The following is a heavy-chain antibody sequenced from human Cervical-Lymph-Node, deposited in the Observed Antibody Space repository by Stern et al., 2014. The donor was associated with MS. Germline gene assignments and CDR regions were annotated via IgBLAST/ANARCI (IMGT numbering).Heavy chain of an antibody. CDR1: GGSITNRDY. CDR3: ARGVTAVTNYVPNWCFDL. CDR2: VYYSGIT. J-gene: IGHJ2*01. D-gene: IGHD4-11*01. Sequence: QVQLVESGPGLVKPSETLSLTCTVSGGSITNRDYWGWIRQSPGKGLEWIGSVYYSGITYYRPSPKSRATLSIATSQNQFLLGLTSGTATDTAVYFCARGVTAVTNYVPNWCFDLWGRGTLVTVSS. V-gene: IGHV4-39*02.